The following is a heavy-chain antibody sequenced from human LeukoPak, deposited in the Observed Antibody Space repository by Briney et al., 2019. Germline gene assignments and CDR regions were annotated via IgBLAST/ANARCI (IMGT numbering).Heavy chain of an antibody. Sequence: ASVTVSCKVSGYTLTELSMHWVRQAPGKGLEWMGGFDPEDGETIYAQKFQGRVTMTEDTSTDTAYMELSSLRSEDTAVYYCATHITIFGVVHYYFDYWAREPWSPSPQ. J-gene: IGHJ4*02. CDR1: GYTLTELS. D-gene: IGHD3-3*01. CDR3: ATHITIFGVVHYYFDY. V-gene: IGHV1-24*01. CDR2: FDPEDGET.